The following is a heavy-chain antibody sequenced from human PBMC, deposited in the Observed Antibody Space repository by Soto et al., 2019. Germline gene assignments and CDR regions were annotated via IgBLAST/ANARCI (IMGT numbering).Heavy chain of an antibody. D-gene: IGHD4-17*01. CDR1: GGSISSYY. J-gene: IGHJ5*02. CDR2: IYTSGST. Sequence: PSETLSLTCTVSGGSISSYYWSWIRQPAGKGLEWIGRIYTSGSTNYNPSLKGRVTMSVDTSKNQFSLKLSSVTAADTAVYYCARDDLGYGDYVGWFDPWGQGTLVTVSS. V-gene: IGHV4-4*07. CDR3: ARDDLGYGDYVGWFDP.